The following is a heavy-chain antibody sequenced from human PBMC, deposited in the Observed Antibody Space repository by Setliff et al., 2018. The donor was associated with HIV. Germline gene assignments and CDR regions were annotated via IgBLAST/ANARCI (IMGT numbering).Heavy chain of an antibody. Sequence: GGSLRLSCAASGFTFSGYAMSWVRQAPGKGLDWVSTISGDATATYYADSVKGRFTISRDNPKNTLFLQMSSLRAEDTAVYYCVRGVTRDISGYYRDEYFQHWGLGTLVTVSS. CDR2: ISGDATAT. V-gene: IGHV3-23*01. CDR1: GFTFSGYA. D-gene: IGHD3-22*01. J-gene: IGHJ1*01. CDR3: VRGVTRDISGYYRDEYFQH.